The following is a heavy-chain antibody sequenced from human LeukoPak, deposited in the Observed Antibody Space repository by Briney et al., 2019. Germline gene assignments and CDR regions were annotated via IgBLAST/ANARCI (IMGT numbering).Heavy chain of an antibody. CDR3: ARDLPDLYSSGWTSFDY. J-gene: IGHJ4*02. CDR2: ISSSSSTI. V-gene: IGHV3-48*01. Sequence: GGSLRLSCAASGFTFSSYSMNWVRQAPGKGLERVSYISSSSSTIYYADSVKGRFTISRDNAKNSLYLQMNSLRAEDTAVYYCARDLPDLYSSGWTSFDYWGQGTLVTVSS. CDR1: GFTFSSYS. D-gene: IGHD6-19*01.